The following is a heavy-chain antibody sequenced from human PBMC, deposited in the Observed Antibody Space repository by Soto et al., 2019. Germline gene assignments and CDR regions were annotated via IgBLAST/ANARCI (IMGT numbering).Heavy chain of an antibody. CDR2: IYHSGST. CDR3: ARAPNLRHLGYYYYGMDV. V-gene: IGHV4-30-2*01. CDR1: GGSISSGGYS. Sequence: QLQLQESGSGLVKPSQTLSLTCAVSGGSISSGGYSWSWIRQPPGKGLEWIGYIYHSGSTYYNPSLKSRVTTSVDRAKNQFSLKLSSVTAADTAVYYCARAPNLRHLGYYYYGMDVWGQGNTVTVSS. D-gene: IGHD4-17*01. J-gene: IGHJ6*02.